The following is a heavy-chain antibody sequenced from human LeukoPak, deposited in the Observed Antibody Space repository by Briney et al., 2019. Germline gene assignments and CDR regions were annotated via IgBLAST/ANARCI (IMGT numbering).Heavy chain of an antibody. Sequence: GASLRLSCAASGFTVSNKYMSWVRRAPGRGLEGVSVIYSGGSRNYADSVKGRFSISRDKSKNTLYLQTNSLRAEDTALYYCAREMYCSGGSCYGDAFDIWGQGTMVTVAS. D-gene: IGHD2-15*01. CDR2: IYSGGSR. J-gene: IGHJ3*02. CDR3: AREMYCSGGSCYGDAFDI. V-gene: IGHV3-66*01. CDR1: GFTVSNKY.